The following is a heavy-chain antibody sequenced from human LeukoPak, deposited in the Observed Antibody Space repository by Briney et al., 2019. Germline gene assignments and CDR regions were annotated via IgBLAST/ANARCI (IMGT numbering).Heavy chain of an antibody. J-gene: IGHJ5*02. CDR3: ARGFGRALGYCSGGSCYSYWFDP. V-gene: IGHV1-69*01. CDR1: GGTFSSYA. D-gene: IGHD2-15*01. Sequence: GASVKVSCKASGGTFSSYAISWVRQAPGQGLEWVGGIIPIFGTANYAQKFQGGVTITADESTSTAYMELSSLKASDTAMYYCARGFGRALGYCSGGSCYSYWFDPWGQGTLVTVSS. CDR2: IIPIFGTA.